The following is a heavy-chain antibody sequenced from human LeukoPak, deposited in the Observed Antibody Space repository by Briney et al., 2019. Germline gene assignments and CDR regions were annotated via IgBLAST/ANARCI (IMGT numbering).Heavy chain of an antibody. Sequence: SETLSLTCAVYGGSFSGYYWSWIRQPPGKGLEWIGYIYYSGSTNYNPSLKSRVTISVDTSKNQFSLKLSSVTAADTAVYYCARGSGYSSSWYDEDWFDPWGQGTLVTVSS. CDR1: GGSFSGYY. V-gene: IGHV4-59*01. D-gene: IGHD6-13*01. CDR2: IYYSGST. J-gene: IGHJ5*02. CDR3: ARGSGYSSSWYDEDWFDP.